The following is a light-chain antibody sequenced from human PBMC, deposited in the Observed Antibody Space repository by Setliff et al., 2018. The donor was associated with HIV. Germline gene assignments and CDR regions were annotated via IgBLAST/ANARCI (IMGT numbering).Light chain of an antibody. V-gene: IGLV2-14*03. J-gene: IGLJ3*02. CDR3: QSYDSSLSASV. Sequence: QSALTQPASVSGSPGQSITISCTGTSSDVGGYNYVSWYQQHPGKAPKLMIYDVSNRPSGVSNRFSGSKSGNTASLTISGLQAEDEADYYCQSYDSSLSASVFGGGTKVTVL. CDR2: DVS. CDR1: SSDVGGYNY.